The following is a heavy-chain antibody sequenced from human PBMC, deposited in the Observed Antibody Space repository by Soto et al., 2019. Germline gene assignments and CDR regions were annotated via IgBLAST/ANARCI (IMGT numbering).Heavy chain of an antibody. V-gene: IGHV4-34*01. D-gene: IGHD6-13*01. CDR1: GGSFSGYY. CDR2: INHSGST. CDR3: ARGSSSWLNWFDP. J-gene: IGHJ5*02. Sequence: SETLSLTCAVYGGSFSGYYWSWIRQPPGKGLEWIGEINHSGSTNYNPSLKSRVTISVDTSKNQFSLKLSSVTAADTAVYYCARGSSSWLNWFDPWGQGTLVT.